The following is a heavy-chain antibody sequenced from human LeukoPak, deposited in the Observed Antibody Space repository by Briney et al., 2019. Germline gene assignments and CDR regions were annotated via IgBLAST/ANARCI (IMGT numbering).Heavy chain of an antibody. J-gene: IGHJ3*02. CDR3: AREGRSGGSCYGAFDI. V-gene: IGHV4-34*01. CDR2: INHSGST. D-gene: IGHD2-15*01. Sequence: SETLSLTCAVYGGSFSGYYWSWIRQPPGKGLEWIGEINHSGSTNYNPSLKSRVTISVDTSKNQFSLKLSSVTAADTAVYYCAREGRSGGSCYGAFDIWGQGTMVTVSS. CDR1: GGSFSGYY.